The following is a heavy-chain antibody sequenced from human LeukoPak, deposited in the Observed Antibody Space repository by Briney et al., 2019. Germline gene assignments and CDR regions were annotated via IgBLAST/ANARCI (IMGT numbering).Heavy chain of an antibody. CDR1: GWSFSDYY. CDR2: ANARGDT. J-gene: IGHJ5*02. D-gene: IGHD2-2*01. Sequence: SETLSLTCAVYGWSFSDYYWNWIRQPPGKGLEWIGEANARGDTNFNPSLKSRVTISVDMSKSQFSLRLTSMIAADTAVYYCARGQVPAARGYNWFDPWGQGTLVTVSS. CDR3: ARGQVPAARGYNWFDP. V-gene: IGHV4-34*01.